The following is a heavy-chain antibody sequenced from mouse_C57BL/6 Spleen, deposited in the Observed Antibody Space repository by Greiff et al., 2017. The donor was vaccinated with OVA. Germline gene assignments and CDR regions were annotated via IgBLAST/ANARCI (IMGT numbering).Heavy chain of an antibody. Sequence: EVQLQQSGPELVKPGASVKISCKASGYTFTDYYMNWVKQSHGKSLEWIGDINPNNGGTSYNQKFKGKATLTVDKSSSTAYMELRSLTSEDSAVYYCARKDYYGSSSPWFAYWGQGTLVTVSA. CDR2: INPNNGGT. CDR3: ARKDYYGSSSPWFAY. CDR1: GYTFTDYY. V-gene: IGHV1-26*01. D-gene: IGHD1-1*01. J-gene: IGHJ3*01.